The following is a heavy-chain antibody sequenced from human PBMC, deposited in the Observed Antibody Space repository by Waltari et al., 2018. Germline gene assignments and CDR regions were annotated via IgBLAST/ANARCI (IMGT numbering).Heavy chain of an antibody. CDR3: ATEPITIFGVVIYWYFDL. CDR2: VDPEDGET. V-gene: IGHV1-69-2*01. J-gene: IGHJ2*01. CDR1: GYTFTAYY. D-gene: IGHD3-3*01. Sequence: EVQLVQSGAEVKKPGATVKISCKASGYTFTAYYMHWVQQAPGKGLEWMGRVDPEDGETIYAEKFQGRVTITADTSTDTAYMELSSLRSEDTAVYYCATEPITIFGVVIYWYFDLWGRGTLVTVSS.